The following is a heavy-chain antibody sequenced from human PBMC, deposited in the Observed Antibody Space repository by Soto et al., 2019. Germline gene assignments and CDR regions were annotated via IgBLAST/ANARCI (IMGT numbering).Heavy chain of an antibody. D-gene: IGHD3-22*01. CDR3: ARAIGPTLFDY. CDR1: GFTFSSYD. V-gene: IGHV3-13*04. Sequence: EVQLVESGGGLVQPGGSLRLSCSASGFTFSSYDMHWVRQGPGKGLEWVSAIGTAGDTNYAGSVKGRFTISRKNAKNSLYLQMNSLRAGDTAIYFCARAIGPTLFDYWGQGTLVTVSS. J-gene: IGHJ4*02. CDR2: IGTAGDT.